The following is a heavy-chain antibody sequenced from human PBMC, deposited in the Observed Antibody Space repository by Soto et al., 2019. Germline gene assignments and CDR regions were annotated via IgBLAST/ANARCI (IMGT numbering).Heavy chain of an antibody. Sequence: EGSLRLSCAASGFIFSTYWMSWVRQAPGKGLEWVANMQQDGREKYYVDSVKGRFTISRDNAKNSLYVQMNSLRAEDTAVYYCASYFGSGWYIEHWGQGTMVIVSA. D-gene: IGHD6-19*01. J-gene: IGHJ1*01. V-gene: IGHV3-7*01. CDR2: MQQDGREK. CDR3: ASYFGSGWYIEH. CDR1: GFIFSTYW.